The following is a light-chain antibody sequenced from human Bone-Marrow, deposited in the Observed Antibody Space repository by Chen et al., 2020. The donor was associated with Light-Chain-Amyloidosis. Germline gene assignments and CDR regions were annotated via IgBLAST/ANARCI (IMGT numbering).Light chain of an antibody. V-gene: IGLV2-23*02. CDR1: SSDVGGYDI. J-gene: IGLJ1*01. CDR2: EVT. CDR3: CAYRGGSFPYV. Sequence: QSALTHPSSLTGSPCQSIPISCTGTSSDVGGYDIVSWYRQHPGKAHKLLIFEVTKRPSGVSNRFSGYKSGNTASLTISGLRTEDAADYYCCAYRGGSFPYVFGPGTKVTVL.